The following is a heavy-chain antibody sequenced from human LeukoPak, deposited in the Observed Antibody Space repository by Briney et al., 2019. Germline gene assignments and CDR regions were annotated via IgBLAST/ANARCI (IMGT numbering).Heavy chain of an antibody. CDR3: AKDRYDCWSGYYTLYYYYYGMDV. D-gene: IGHD3-3*01. CDR2: ISGSGGST. Sequence: GGSLRLSCAASGFTFSSYAMSWVRQAPGKGREWVSAISGSGGSTYYADSVKGRFTISRDNSKNTLYLQMNSLRAEDTAVYYCAKDRYDCWSGYYTLYYYYYGMDVWGQGTTVTVSS. CDR1: GFTFSSYA. J-gene: IGHJ6*02. V-gene: IGHV3-23*01.